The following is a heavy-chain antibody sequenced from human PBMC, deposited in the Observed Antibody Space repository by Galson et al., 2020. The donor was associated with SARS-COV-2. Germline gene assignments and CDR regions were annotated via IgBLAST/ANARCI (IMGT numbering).Heavy chain of an antibody. D-gene: IGHD2-15*01. CDR2: INEDGSEK. CDR3: GRGWSYPAY. CDR1: GFTFIGYW. Sequence: GESLKISCEGSGFTFIGYWMSWVRQAPGKGLEWVASINEDGSEKYYVDSVKGRFTISRDSAKNSVDLQMNGLRADDTAVYYCGRGWSYPAYRGQGTLVTVSS. J-gene: IGHJ4*02. V-gene: IGHV3-7*01.